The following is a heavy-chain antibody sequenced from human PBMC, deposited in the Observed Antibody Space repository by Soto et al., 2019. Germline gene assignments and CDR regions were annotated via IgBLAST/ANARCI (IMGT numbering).Heavy chain of an antibody. D-gene: IGHD3-10*01. CDR1: SESFSKYY. V-gene: IGHV4-34*01. Sequence: QVQLQQWGAGLLKSSETLSLTCAVYSESFSKYYWNWIRQSPGKGLEWIGEINQSGITNYIPSLKSRVPISIDTSKNQFSLKLHSVTAAATAMYYCARGYYYDSGSSFPYWGQGTLVTVSS. CDR3: ARGYYYDSGSSFPY. J-gene: IGHJ4*02. CDR2: INQSGIT.